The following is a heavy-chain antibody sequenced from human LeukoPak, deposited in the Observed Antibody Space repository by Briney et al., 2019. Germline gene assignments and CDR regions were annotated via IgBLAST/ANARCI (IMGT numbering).Heavy chain of an antibody. Sequence: ASVKVSCKASGYTFTSYDINWVRRATGQGLEWMGWMNPNSGNTNYAQKLQGRVTMTTDTSTSTAYMELRSLRSDDTAVYYCARDGIVGATWGSWFDPWGQGTLVTVSS. V-gene: IGHV1-18*01. J-gene: IGHJ5*02. CDR1: GYTFTSYD. CDR2: MNPNSGNT. CDR3: ARDGIVGATWGSWFDP. D-gene: IGHD1-26*01.